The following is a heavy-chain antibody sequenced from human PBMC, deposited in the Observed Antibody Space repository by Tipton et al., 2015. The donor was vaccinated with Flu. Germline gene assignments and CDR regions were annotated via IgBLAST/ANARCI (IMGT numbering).Heavy chain of an antibody. CDR3: ARDGGGYSRWFDP. CDR2: LSSYSDYI. CDR1: AFTFRTYS. J-gene: IGHJ5*02. V-gene: IGHV3-21*01. Sequence: SLRLSCTASAFTFRTYSMNWVRQAPGKGLEWVSSLSSYSDYIYYADSVKGRFTISRDNAKNSLYLQMNSLRDEDTGVYYCARDGGGYSRWFDPWGQGTLVIVSS. D-gene: IGHD1-26*01.